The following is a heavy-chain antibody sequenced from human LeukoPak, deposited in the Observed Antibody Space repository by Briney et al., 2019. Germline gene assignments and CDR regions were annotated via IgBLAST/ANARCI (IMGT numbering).Heavy chain of an antibody. V-gene: IGHV6-1*01. Sequence: SQTLSLTCAISGDSVSSNSATWNWIRRSPSRGLEWLGRTYYRSKWYNDYAVSVKSRITINPDTPKNQFSLQLNSVTPEDTAVYYCARDTELERDAFDIWGQGTMVTVSS. CDR2: TYYRSKWYN. CDR3: ARDTELERDAFDI. D-gene: IGHD1-1*01. CDR1: GDSVSSNSAT. J-gene: IGHJ3*02.